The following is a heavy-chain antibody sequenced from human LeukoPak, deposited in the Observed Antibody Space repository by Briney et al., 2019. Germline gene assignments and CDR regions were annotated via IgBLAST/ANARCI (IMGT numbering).Heavy chain of an antibody. Sequence: GGSLKLSCAASGFDFSGFYMHWVRQASGRGLEWVGLIRSKPSSYTTVYAASVKGRFTISRDDSKNTAYLQMNSLKAEDTAVYYCTRQDCSGGSCSYVDYWGQGTLVTVSS. CDR1: GFDFSGFY. V-gene: IGHV3-73*01. J-gene: IGHJ4*02. CDR2: IRSKPSSYTT. CDR3: TRQDCSGGSCSYVDY. D-gene: IGHD2-15*01.